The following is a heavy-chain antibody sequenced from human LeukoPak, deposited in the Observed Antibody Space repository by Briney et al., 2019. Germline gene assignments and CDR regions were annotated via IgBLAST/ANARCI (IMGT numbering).Heavy chain of an antibody. CDR3: AKDGAWLRFDD. V-gene: IGHV3-23*01. CDR1: GFTFSTYG. D-gene: IGHD5-12*01. J-gene: IGHJ4*02. Sequence: GGSLRLSCAASGFTFSTYGMSWVRQPPGKGLEWVSTISGSEGGTYYADSVKGRFTISRDDSKNTLYLQMKNLRAEDTAVYYCAKDGAWLRFDDWGQGILVTVSS. CDR2: ISGSEGGT.